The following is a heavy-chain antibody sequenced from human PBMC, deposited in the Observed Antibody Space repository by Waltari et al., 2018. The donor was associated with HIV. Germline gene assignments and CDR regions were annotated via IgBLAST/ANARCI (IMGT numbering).Heavy chain of an antibody. Sequence: QVQLVESGGGVVQSGRSLRLSCATSGFIFSNYGMHWVRQAPGKGLGLLAIIWYDGSKKYFADSVKGRFTISRDNSKNTLYLQMNSLRAEDTAVYYCARDRSSSWYGRDYYYYGMDVWGQGTTVTVSS. CDR3: ARDRSSSWYGRDYYYYGMDV. CDR1: GFIFSNYG. CDR2: IWYDGSKK. V-gene: IGHV3-33*01. J-gene: IGHJ6*02. D-gene: IGHD6-13*01.